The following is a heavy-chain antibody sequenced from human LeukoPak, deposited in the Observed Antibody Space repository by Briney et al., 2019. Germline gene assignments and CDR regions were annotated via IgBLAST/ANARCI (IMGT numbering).Heavy chain of an antibody. CDR2: VNRDGSET. J-gene: IGHJ6*02. CDR1: GFALSSHW. V-gene: IGHV3-7*03. Sequence: GGSLRLSCAASGFALSSHWMTWVRQVPGRGPEWVANVNRDGSETYYLDSVKGRFTISKVNAKNSLYLQMNSLRAEDTALYHCARNNGMDVWGQGTTVIVSS. CDR3: ARNNGMDV.